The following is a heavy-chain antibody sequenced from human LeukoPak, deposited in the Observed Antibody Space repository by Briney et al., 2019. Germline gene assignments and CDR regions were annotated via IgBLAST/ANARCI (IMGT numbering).Heavy chain of an antibody. D-gene: IGHD3-9*01. CDR1: GGSISSSSYY. J-gene: IGHJ4*02. V-gene: IGHV4-39*07. CDR2: IYYSGST. CDR3: ATQYYDILTGYYPLDY. Sequence: SSETLSLTCTVSGGSISSSSYYWGWIRQPPGKGLEWIGSIYYSGSTYYNPSLKSRVTISVDTSKNQFSLKLSSVTAADTAVYYCATQYYDILTGYYPLDYWGQGTLVTVSS.